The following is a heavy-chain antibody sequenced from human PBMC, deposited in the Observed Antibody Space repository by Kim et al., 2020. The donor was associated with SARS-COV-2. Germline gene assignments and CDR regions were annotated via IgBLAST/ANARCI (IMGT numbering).Heavy chain of an antibody. CDR3: ARDKTYVK. CDR2: SGST. V-gene: IGHV4-31*02. D-gene: IGHD3-16*01. J-gene: IGHJ4*02. Sequence: SGSTYYNPSLKSRVTIAVDTSKNQFSLKLSSVTAADTAVYYCARDKTYVKWGQGTLVTVSS.